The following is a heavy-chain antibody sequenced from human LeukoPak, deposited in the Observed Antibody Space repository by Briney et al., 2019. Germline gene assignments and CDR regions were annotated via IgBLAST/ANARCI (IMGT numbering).Heavy chain of an antibody. D-gene: IGHD2-21*02. CDR1: GASVTSGDYY. V-gene: IGHV4-31*03. Sequence: PSQTLSLTCTVSGASVTSGDYYWSWIRQHPGKGLEWIGSVYYTGDTYYSPSLKSRVAISADTSKNQFSLKVNSVTPADTAVYYCAGDRPHPRRHFDFVTGHDGNYGMDVWGQGTTVTVYS. CDR2: VYYTGDT. J-gene: IGHJ6*02. CDR3: AGDRPHPRRHFDFVTGHDGNYGMDV.